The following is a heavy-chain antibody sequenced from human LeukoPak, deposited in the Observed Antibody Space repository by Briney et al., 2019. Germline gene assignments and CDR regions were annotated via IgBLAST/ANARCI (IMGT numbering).Heavy chain of an antibody. J-gene: IGHJ4*02. CDR1: GYTFTSYG. V-gene: IGHV1-18*01. D-gene: IGHD5-18*01. CDR3: ARTDPIQLCFFDY. Sequence: GASVTVSSKASGYTFTSYGLSWVRPAPGQGREWMGWISAYNGNTNYAQKLQGRVTITTDTSTSTDYMELRSLRSDDPAVYYCARTDPIQLCFFDYWGQGTLVTVSS. CDR2: ISAYNGNT.